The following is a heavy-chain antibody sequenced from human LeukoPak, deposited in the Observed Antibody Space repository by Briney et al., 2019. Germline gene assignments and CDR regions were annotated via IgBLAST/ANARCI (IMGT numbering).Heavy chain of an antibody. D-gene: IGHD3-22*01. Sequence: ASVKVSCKASGYTFTSYDINWVRQATGQGLEWMGWINPNSGGTNYAQKFQGWVTMTRDTSINTAYMELSRLRSDDTAVYYCARDFAPSNYYDSSGYYLDYYGMNVWGQGTTVTVSS. CDR1: GYTFTSYD. J-gene: IGHJ6*02. V-gene: IGHV1-2*04. CDR2: INPNSGGT. CDR3: ARDFAPSNYYDSSGYYLDYYGMNV.